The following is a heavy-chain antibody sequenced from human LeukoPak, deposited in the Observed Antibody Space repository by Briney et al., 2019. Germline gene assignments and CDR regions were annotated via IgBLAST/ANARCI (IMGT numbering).Heavy chain of an antibody. CDR3: TRDNPGMTSTDT. V-gene: IGHV4-61*02. D-gene: IGHD1-1*01. CDR2: MFSSGSSGNI. J-gene: IGHJ4*02. CDR1: GGSITSGSYY. Sequence: SQTLSLTCTVSGGSITSGSYYWSWIRQPPGKGLEWIGRMFSSGSSGNINYNPSLKSRVTISPNTSKNQFSLNVNSVTAADTAVYYCTRDNPGMTSTDTWGQGILVTVSS.